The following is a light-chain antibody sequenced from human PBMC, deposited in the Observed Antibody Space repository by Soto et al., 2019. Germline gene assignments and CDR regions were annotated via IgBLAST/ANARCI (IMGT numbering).Light chain of an antibody. J-gene: IGKJ2*01. V-gene: IGKV1-5*03. CDR1: QSFSTW. Sequence: DAQMTQSPSTLSASVGDRVTITCRASQSFSTWLAWYQQKPGKAPKLLIYKTSNLESGVPSRFSGSGSGTEFTLTISSLQPEDFATYYCQQYNSYPYTFGQGTKLEIK. CDR3: QQYNSYPYT. CDR2: KTS.